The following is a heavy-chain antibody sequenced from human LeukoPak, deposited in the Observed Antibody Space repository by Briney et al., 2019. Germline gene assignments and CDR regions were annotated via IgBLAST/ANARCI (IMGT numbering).Heavy chain of an antibody. D-gene: IGHD1-1*01. J-gene: IGHJ4*02. CDR2: IYYRGST. Sequence: SETLSLTCTVSGGSISSYYWSWIRQPPGKGLEWIAYIYYRGSTNYNPSLKSRVTISADTSKNQFSLKLSSVTAADTAVHYCARRTTGTGPFDYWGQGTLVTVSS. CDR1: GGSISSYY. CDR3: ARRTTGTGPFDY. V-gene: IGHV4-59*08.